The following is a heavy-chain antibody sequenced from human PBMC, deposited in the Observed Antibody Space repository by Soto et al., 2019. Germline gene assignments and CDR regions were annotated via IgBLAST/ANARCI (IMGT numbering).Heavy chain of an antibody. V-gene: IGHV1-2*04. CDR1: GYTFTGYY. Sequence: ASVKVSCKASGYTFTGYYMHWVRQASGQGLEWMGWINPNSGGTNYAQKFQGWVTMTRDTSISTAYMELSRLRSDDTAVYYYARAAPIVGATTSFDYWGQGTLVTVSS. J-gene: IGHJ4*02. CDR2: INPNSGGT. CDR3: ARAAPIVGATTSFDY. D-gene: IGHD1-26*01.